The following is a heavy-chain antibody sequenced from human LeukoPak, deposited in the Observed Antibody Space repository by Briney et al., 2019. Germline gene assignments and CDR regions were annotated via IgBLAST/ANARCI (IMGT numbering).Heavy chain of an antibody. V-gene: IGHV3-48*04. CDR1: GFTFSGYS. D-gene: IGHD4-11*01. J-gene: IGHJ6*03. CDR3: ARDPSYSIYYYMDV. CDR2: ISSSSINI. Sequence: GGSLRLSCATSGFTFSGYSMNWVRQAPGKGLGGISYISSSSINIHYGDSVKGRFTISRDNAKNTLYLQMNTLRAEDTAVYYCARDPSYSIYYYMDVWGKGTTVTVSS.